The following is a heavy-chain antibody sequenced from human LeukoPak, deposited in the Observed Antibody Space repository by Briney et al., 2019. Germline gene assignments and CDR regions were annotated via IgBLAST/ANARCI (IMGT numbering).Heavy chain of an antibody. CDR2: IYYSGST. CDR3: AGLRYYYYYMDV. J-gene: IGHJ6*03. V-gene: IGHV4-39*07. D-gene: IGHD5/OR15-5a*01. CDR1: GGSISSSSYY. Sequence: RPSETLSLTCTVSGGSISSSSYYWGWIRQPPGKGLEWIGSIYYSGSTYYNPSLKSRVTISVDTSKNQFSLKLSSVTAADTAVYYCAGLRYYYYYMDVWGKGTTVTVSS.